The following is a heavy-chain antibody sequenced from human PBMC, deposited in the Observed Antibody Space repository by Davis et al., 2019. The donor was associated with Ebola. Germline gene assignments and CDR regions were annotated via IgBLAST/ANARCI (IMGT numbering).Heavy chain of an antibody. CDR1: GFTFRSYA. V-gene: IGHV3-33*01. CDR2: IWFDGSQK. D-gene: IGHD6-6*01. J-gene: IGHJ4*02. CDR3: TSSSPDY. Sequence: PGGSLRLSCAASGFTFRSYAMHWVRQAPGKGLDWVAVIWFDGSQKYYAESVKGRFTISRDNSNNTLYLQMNSLRGEDTAVYYCTSSSPDYWGQGTLVTVSS.